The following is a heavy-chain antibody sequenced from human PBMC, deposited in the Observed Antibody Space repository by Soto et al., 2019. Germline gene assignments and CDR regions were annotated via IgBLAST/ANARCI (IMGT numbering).Heavy chain of an antibody. CDR2: IYYSGST. D-gene: IGHD1-26*01. V-gene: IGHV4-59*01. CDR3: ASCSVGATDAFDI. J-gene: IGHJ3*02. CDR1: GGSISSYY. Sequence: SETLSLTCTVSGGSISSYYWSWIRQPPGKGLEWIGYIYYSGSTNYNPSLKSRVTISVDTSKNQFSLKLSSVTAADTAVYYCASCSVGATDAFDIWGQRTMVTVSS.